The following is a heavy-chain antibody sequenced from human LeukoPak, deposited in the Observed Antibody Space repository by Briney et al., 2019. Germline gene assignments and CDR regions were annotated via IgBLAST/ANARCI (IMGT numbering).Heavy chain of an antibody. Sequence: GGSLRLSCAASGSTVSSNYMSWVRQAPGKGLEWVSVIYSGGSTYYADSVKGRFTISRDNSKNTLYLQMNNLRAGDTAIYYCAKSGLNRFDYWGQGTLVTVSS. CDR3: AKSGLNRFDY. V-gene: IGHV3-66*01. CDR2: IYSGGST. D-gene: IGHD2-15*01. CDR1: GSTVSSNY. J-gene: IGHJ4*02.